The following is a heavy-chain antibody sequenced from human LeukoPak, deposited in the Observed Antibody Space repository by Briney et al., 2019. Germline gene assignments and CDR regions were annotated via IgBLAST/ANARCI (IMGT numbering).Heavy chain of an antibody. V-gene: IGHV4-34*01. Sequence: SDTLSLTCAVYGGSFSPYYWSWIRQPPGKGLEWIGEINHSGSTNYNPSLKSRVTISVDTSKNQFSLRLSSVTAADTAVYYCARGGFYCGGDCYVDYWGQGTLVTVSS. CDR2: INHSGST. J-gene: IGHJ4*02. CDR3: ARGGFYCGGDCYVDY. CDR1: GGSFSPYY. D-gene: IGHD2-21*02.